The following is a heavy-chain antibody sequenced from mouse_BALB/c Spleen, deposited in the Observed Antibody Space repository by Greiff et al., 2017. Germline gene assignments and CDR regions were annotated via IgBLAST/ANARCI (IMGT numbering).Heavy chain of an antibody. J-gene: IGHJ4*01. CDR1: GYAFSSSW. D-gene: IGHD2-1*01. CDR2: IYPGDGDT. V-gene: IGHV1-82*01. CDR3: AGYGNYDAMDY. Sequence: QVQLQQSGPELVKPGASVKISCKASGYAFSSSWMNWVKQRPGQGLEWIGRIYPGDGDTNYNGKFKGKATLTADKSSSTAYMQLSSLTSVDSAVYFCAGYGNYDAMDYWGQGTSVTVSS.